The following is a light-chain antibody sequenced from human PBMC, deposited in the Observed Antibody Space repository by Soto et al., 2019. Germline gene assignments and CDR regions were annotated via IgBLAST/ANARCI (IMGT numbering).Light chain of an antibody. V-gene: IGLV2-8*01. CDR3: SSYAGSNYPYV. CDR1: SGDVGAYDY. Sequence: QSVLTQPPSASGSPGQSVTISCTGTSGDVGAYDYVSWYQQHPGKAPKLLIYDVTKRPLGVPDRFSGSKSGNAASLTVSGLQAEDEADYYCSSYAGSNYPYVFGTGTKLTVL. CDR2: DVT. J-gene: IGLJ1*01.